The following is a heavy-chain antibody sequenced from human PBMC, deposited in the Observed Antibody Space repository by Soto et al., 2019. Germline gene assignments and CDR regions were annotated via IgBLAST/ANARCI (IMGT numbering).Heavy chain of an antibody. J-gene: IGHJ4*02. D-gene: IGHD5-12*01. V-gene: IGHV3-74*01. CDR3: VRIRRGDGYTFGY. Sequence: EVQLVKSGGVSVQPGGSLRLSCTASGFTLSNYWMHWVRQAPGKGLVWVSRINTDGSTTTYADSVKGRFTISRDNAKNTLYLQMNSLRDEDTAVYYCVRIRRGDGYTFGYWGQGTLVTVSS. CDR1: GFTLSNYW. CDR2: INTDGSTT.